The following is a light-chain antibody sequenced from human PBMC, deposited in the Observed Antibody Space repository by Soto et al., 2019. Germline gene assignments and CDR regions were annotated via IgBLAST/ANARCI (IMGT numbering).Light chain of an antibody. CDR1: QSVSSW. CDR3: QQYDSFSVT. J-gene: IGKJ1*01. CDR2: KAS. Sequence: DIQMTQSPSTLSASVGDTVTVTCRASQSVSSWLAWYQQKPGKAPNLLIYKASNLESGVPSRFSGSGSGTEFTLTISSLQPEDFATYYCQQYDSFSVTFGQGTKVDIK. V-gene: IGKV1-5*03.